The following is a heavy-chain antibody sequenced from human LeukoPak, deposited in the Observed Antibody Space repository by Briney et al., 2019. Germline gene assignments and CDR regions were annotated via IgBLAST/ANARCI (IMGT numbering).Heavy chain of an antibody. J-gene: IGHJ4*02. CDR2: ISWNGGSI. D-gene: IGHD3-22*01. V-gene: IGHV3-9*01. CDR3: AKDLDSSGYYYPN. Sequence: GGSLRLSCAASGFSFDDYAMHWVRQAPGKGLEWVSGISWNGGSIGFADSVKGRFTISRDNSKNVLYLQMNSLGIEDTAVYYCAKDLDSSGYYYPNWGQGTLVTVSS. CDR1: GFSFDDYA.